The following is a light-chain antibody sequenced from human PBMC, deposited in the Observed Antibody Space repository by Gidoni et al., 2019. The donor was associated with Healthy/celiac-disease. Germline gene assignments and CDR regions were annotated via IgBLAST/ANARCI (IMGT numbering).Light chain of an antibody. Sequence: EIVLTQSPATLSVSPGERATLSFRASQSVSSYFAWYQQKPGQAPRLLIYDASNRATGIPARFSGSGSGTDFTLTISSLEPEDFAVYYCQQRSNWPLTFGGGTKVEIK. CDR1: QSVSSY. CDR3: QQRSNWPLT. CDR2: DAS. J-gene: IGKJ4*01. V-gene: IGKV3-11*01.